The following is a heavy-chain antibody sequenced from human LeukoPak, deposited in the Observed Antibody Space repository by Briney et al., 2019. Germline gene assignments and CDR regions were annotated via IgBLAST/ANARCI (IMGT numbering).Heavy chain of an antibody. D-gene: IGHD3-10*01. Sequence: PGGSLRLSCAASGFTFSSYAMSWVRQAPGKGLEWVSAISGSGGSTYYADSVKGRFTISRDNSKNTLYLQMNSLRSEDTALYYCTRDNIAGSGSSDWGQGTLVTVSS. J-gene: IGHJ4*02. CDR3: TRDNIAGSGSSD. CDR1: GFTFSSYA. CDR2: ISGSGGST. V-gene: IGHV3-23*01.